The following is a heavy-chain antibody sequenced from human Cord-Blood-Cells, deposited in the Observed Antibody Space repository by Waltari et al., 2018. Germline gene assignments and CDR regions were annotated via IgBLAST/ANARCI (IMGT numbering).Heavy chain of an antibody. CDR1: GYTFTGYY. CDR2: INPNSGGT. Sequence: QVQLVQSGAEVKKPGASVKVSCKASGYTFTGYYMHWVRQAPGQGLEWMGWINPNSGGTNYAQKFRGRVTMTRDTSISTAYMELSRLRSDDTAVYYCAVPSKQLVDYYYYMDVWGKGTTVTVSS. D-gene: IGHD6-6*01. CDR3: AVPSKQLVDYYYYMDV. J-gene: IGHJ6*03. V-gene: IGHV1-2*02.